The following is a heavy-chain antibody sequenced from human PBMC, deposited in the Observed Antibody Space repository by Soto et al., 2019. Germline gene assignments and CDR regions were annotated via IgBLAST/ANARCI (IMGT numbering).Heavy chain of an antibody. J-gene: IGHJ6*02. CDR1: GDTFKNCV. V-gene: IGHV1-69*01. Sequence: QVQVVQSGVEVRRPGSSVKVSCKASGDTFKNCVISWVRQAPGQGLEWTGGIIPLFGTTDFAQRFQGRLTIATDESATTAYMERSRLRSEDRATYCCAAELGFGKLSVVWGQGTRVIVSS. CDR3: AAELGFGKLSVV. CDR2: IIPLFGTT. D-gene: IGHD3-10*01.